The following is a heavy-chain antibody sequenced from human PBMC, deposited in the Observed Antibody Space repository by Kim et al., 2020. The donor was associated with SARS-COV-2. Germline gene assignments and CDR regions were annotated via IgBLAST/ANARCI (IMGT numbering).Heavy chain of an antibody. D-gene: IGHD3-16*01. V-gene: IGHV3-33*01. CDR1: GFTFSSYG. CDR3: ARDPRGGGGETFDY. J-gene: IGHJ4*02. Sequence: GGSLRLSCAASGFTFSSYGMHWVRQAPGKGLEWVAVIWYDGSNKYYADSVKGRFTISRDNSKNTLYLQMNSLRAEDTAVYYCARDPRGGGGETFDYWGQGTLVTVSS. CDR2: IWYDGSNK.